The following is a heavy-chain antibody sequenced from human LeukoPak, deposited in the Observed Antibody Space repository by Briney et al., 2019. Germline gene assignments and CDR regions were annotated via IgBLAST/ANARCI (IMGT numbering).Heavy chain of an antibody. CDR3: AKADSSGWPLGP. CDR1: GGSISSGSYS. V-gene: IGHV4-30-2*01. J-gene: IGHJ5*02. Sequence: SETLSLTCAVSGGSISSGSYSWSWIRQPPGKGLEWIGYIYPRGSTYYNPSLKSRVILSLDKSANQFSLNLSSVTAADTAVYYRAKADSSGWPLGPWGQGTLVTVSS. CDR2: IYPRGST. D-gene: IGHD6-19*01.